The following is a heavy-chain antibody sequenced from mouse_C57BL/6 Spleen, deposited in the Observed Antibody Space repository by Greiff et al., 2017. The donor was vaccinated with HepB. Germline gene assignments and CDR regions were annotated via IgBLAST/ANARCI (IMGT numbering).Heavy chain of an antibody. J-gene: IGHJ2*01. CDR3: ARWDDGYYGFYFDY. V-gene: IGHV1-85*01. CDR2: IYPRDGST. Sequence: QVQLKESGPELVKPGASVKLSCKASGYTFTSYDINWVKQRPGQGLEWIGWIYPRDGSTKYNEKFKGKATLTVDTSSSTAYMELHSLTSEDSAVYFWARWDDGYYGFYFDYWGQGTTLTVSS. D-gene: IGHD2-3*01. CDR1: GYTFTSYD.